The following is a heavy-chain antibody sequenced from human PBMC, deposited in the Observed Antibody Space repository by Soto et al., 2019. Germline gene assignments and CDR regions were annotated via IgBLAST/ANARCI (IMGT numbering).Heavy chain of an antibody. Sequence: PSETLSLTCIVSGGFISSSYWSWIRQPSGKGLQWIGRIYTSGSTDYSPSLKSRVNVSLDMSENQFSLTLSSVTAADTAVYYCARGRGTSWGYLDYWGQGMLVTVYS. CDR2: IYTSGST. V-gene: IGHV4-4*07. CDR3: ARGRGTSWGYLDY. J-gene: IGHJ4*03. CDR1: GGFISSSY.